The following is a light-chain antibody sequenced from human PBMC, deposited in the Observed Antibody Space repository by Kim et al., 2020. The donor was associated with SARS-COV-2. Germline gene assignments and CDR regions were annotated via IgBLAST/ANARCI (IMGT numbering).Light chain of an antibody. CDR2: AGS. Sequence: PGKRPPLPARPSKSVASSSLPWYQQSPGQAPRLLTYAGSRRATGFPDRSSGSGSGTDFPLTISGLGPEVLAVYYCKQYGSSRTTFGGRTKVDIK. V-gene: IGKV3-20*01. J-gene: IGKJ4*01. CDR3: KQYGSSRTT. CDR1: KSVASSS.